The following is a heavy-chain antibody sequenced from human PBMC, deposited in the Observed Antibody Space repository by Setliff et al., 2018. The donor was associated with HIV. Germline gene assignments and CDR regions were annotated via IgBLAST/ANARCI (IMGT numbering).Heavy chain of an antibody. Sequence: PGGSLRLSCAASGFNFSSHTMNWIRQAPGKGLEWVSSISSTGTYIYYADSMKGRFTISRDNAKNSLYLQMNSLRAEDTAVYYCARDSGTTVGATRPGYWGQGTLVTVSS. CDR2: ISSTGTYI. J-gene: IGHJ4*02. CDR3: ARDSGTTVGATRPGY. V-gene: IGHV3-21*01. D-gene: IGHD1-26*01. CDR1: GFNFSSHT.